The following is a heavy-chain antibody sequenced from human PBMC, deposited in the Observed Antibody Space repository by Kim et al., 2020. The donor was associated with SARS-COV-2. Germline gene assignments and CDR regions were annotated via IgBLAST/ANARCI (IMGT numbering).Heavy chain of an antibody. V-gene: IGHV1-3*01. Sequence: SQTFQGRVTITKDTSASTTYIGLISLRSEDTAVYYCAREFARAPYAFDIWGQGTMVTVSS. CDR3: AREFARAPYAFDI. J-gene: IGHJ3*02.